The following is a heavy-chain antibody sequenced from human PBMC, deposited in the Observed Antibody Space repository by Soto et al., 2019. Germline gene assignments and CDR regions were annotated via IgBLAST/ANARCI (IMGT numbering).Heavy chain of an antibody. Sequence: SETLSLTCTVSGGSISSYYWSWIRQPPGKGLEWIGYVYYSGSTNYNPSLKSRVTISVDTSKNQFSLKLSSVTAADTAVYYCARAVGYYDSSGYYFIYDAFDIWGQGTMVTVSS. CDR1: GGSISSYY. V-gene: IGHV4-59*01. J-gene: IGHJ3*02. D-gene: IGHD3-22*01. CDR3: ARAVGYYDSSGYYFIYDAFDI. CDR2: VYYSGST.